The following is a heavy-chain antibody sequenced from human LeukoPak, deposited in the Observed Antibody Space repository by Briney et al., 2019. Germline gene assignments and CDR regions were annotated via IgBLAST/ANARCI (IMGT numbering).Heavy chain of an antibody. J-gene: IGHJ5*02. CDR1: GFTSSGYG. D-gene: IGHD2-15*01. V-gene: IGHV3-30*18. Sequence: PGRSLRLSCAASGFTSSGYGIHWVRQAPGKGLEWVAVISYDGSNKYYADSVKGRFTISRDNSKNTLYLQMNSLRAEDTAVYYCAKDYRSGGSCNWFDPWGQGTLVTVSS. CDR2: ISYDGSNK. CDR3: AKDYRSGGSCNWFDP.